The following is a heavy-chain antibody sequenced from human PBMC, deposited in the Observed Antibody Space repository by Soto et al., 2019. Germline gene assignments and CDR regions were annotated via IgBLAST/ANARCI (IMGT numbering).Heavy chain of an antibody. D-gene: IGHD3-16*01. CDR1: GFTVSNNY. Sequence: GGSLRLSCAASGFTVSNNYMTWVRQAPGKGLEWVAVIQDGGSISYADSVSDRFTISRDNAKNTVFLEMNSLRPEDTAVYFCERGEGSGSNALGHWGKGTLVIVSS. CDR3: ERGEGSGSNALGH. V-gene: IGHV3-66*01. CDR2: IQDGGSI. J-gene: IGHJ4*02.